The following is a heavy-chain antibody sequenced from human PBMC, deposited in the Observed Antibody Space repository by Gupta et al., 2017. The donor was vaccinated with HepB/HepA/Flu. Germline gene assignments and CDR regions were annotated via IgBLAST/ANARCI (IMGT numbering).Heavy chain of an antibody. D-gene: IGHD2-15*01. CDR2: MKQEGSEK. J-gene: IGHJ4*02. V-gene: IGHV3-7*01. CDR3: AREILLMY. CDR1: GFTFSSYW. Sequence: EVQLVESGGGLVQPGGPLRLSCAASGFTFSSYWMSWVRQAPGKGLEWVANMKQEGSEKYYVDSVKGRVTISKEDAKNSMYLPMRSLRAKDTAEDYCAREILLMYGGQGTLVTVCS.